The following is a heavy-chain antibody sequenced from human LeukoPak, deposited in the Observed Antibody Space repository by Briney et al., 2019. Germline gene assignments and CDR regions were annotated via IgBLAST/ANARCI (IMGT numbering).Heavy chain of an antibody. J-gene: IGHJ6*02. CDR1: GGTFSTYA. V-gene: IGHV1-69*06. D-gene: IGHD2-21*01. CDR3: ARARNEKAGPTGLFHYYALDV. CDR2: IVPVFGTR. Sequence: SVRVSCKASGGTFSTYAVSWVRQAPGQGLEWIGGIVPVFGTRNYAQRFQDRVTIAADKFTNTAYMSLTTLRSEDTAIYFFARARNEKAGPTGLFHYYALDVWGQGTSVTVSS.